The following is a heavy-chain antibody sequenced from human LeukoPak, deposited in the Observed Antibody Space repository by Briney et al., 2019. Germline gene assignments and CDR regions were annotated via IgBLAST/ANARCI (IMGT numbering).Heavy chain of an antibody. J-gene: IGHJ4*02. CDR2: IIPIFGTA. V-gene: IGHV1-69*05. Sequence: SVKVSCKASGGTFSSYAISWVRQAPGQGLEWMGRIIPIFGTANYAQKFQGRVTITTDESTSTAYMELSSLRPEDTAVYYCARSSVAISTGIKVDYWGQGTLVTVSS. D-gene: IGHD3-3*01. CDR3: ARSSVAISTGIKVDY. CDR1: GGTFSSYA.